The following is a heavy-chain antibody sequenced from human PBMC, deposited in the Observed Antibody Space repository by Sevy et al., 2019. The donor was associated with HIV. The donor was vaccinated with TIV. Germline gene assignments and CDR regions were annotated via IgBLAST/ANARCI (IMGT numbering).Heavy chain of an antibody. CDR2: FDPEDGET. CDR3: ATEDITMIPYGLDV. V-gene: IGHV1-24*01. Sequence: ASVKVSCKVSGYTLTKLSMHWVRQPPGKGLEWMGRFDPEDGETIYAQKFLGRLTMTEDTSTDTAYMDLSSLRSEDTAVYYCATEDITMIPYGLDVWGQGTTVTVSS. J-gene: IGHJ6*02. D-gene: IGHD3-22*01. CDR1: GYTLTKLS.